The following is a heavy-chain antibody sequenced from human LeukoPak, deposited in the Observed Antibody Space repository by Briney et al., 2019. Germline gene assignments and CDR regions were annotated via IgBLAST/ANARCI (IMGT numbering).Heavy chain of an antibody. CDR1: GFTLSDYF. V-gene: IGHV3-11*01. J-gene: IGHJ4*02. Sequence: GGSLRLSCAASGFTLSDYFMIWVRQVPGKGLQWVAYISKTGATIQYADSVKGRFTISRDNAQNSLYLQMNSPRVDDTGMYFCAREDYGGTNFDQWGQGTLVTVSS. CDR3: AREDYGGTNFDQ. D-gene: IGHD4-23*01. CDR2: ISKTGATI.